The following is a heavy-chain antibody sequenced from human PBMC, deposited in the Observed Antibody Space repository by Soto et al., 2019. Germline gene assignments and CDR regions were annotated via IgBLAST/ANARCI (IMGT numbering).Heavy chain of an antibody. CDR3: ARADPMTTVTPFTFDY. J-gene: IGHJ4*02. D-gene: IGHD4-17*01. V-gene: IGHV3-11*01. CDR2: ISSSGSTI. Sequence: QVQLVESGGGLVKPGGSLRLYCAASGFTFSDYYMSWIRQAPGKGLEWVSYISSSGSTIYYADSVKGRFTISRDNAKNSLYLQMNSLRAEDTAVYYCARADPMTTVTPFTFDYWGQGTLVTVSS. CDR1: GFTFSDYY.